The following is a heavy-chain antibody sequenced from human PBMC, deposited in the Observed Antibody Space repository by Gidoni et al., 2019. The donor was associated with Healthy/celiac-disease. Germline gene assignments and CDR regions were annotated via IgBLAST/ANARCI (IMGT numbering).Heavy chain of an antibody. Sequence: PSFQGHVTISADKSISTAYLQWSSLKASDTAMYYCARLGATTGLDYWGQGTLVTVSS. D-gene: IGHD1-26*01. J-gene: IGHJ4*02. CDR3: ARLGATTGLDY. V-gene: IGHV5-10-1*01.